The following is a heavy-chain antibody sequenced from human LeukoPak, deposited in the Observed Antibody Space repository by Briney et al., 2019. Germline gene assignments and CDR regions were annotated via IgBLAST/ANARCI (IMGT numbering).Heavy chain of an antibody. Sequence: GGSLRLSCAASGSYWMHWVRQAPGKGLVWVSHINSDGSWTSYADSVKGRFTISRDNAKNSLYPQMNSLRAEDTAVYYCARDLRGAYYYDSSGSKGSRRYYYYGMDVWGQGTTVTVSS. CDR2: INSDGSWT. V-gene: IGHV3-74*01. CDR3: ARDLRGAYYYDSSGSKGSRRYYYYGMDV. J-gene: IGHJ6*02. CDR1: GSYW. D-gene: IGHD3-22*01.